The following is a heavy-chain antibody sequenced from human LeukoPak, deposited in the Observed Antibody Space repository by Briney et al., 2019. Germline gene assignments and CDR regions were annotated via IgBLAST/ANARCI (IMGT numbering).Heavy chain of an antibody. V-gene: IGHV3-11*04. CDR3: ARAVPRITMVRGVIITSVGLYYFDY. J-gene: IGHJ4*02. Sequence: GGSLRLSCAASGFTFSDYYMSWIRQAPGKGLEWVSYISSSGSTIYYADSVKGRFTISRDNAKNSPYLQMNSLRAEDTAVYYCARAVPRITMVRGVIITSVGLYYFDYWGQGTLVTVSS. CDR1: GFTFSDYY. CDR2: ISSSGSTI. D-gene: IGHD3-10*01.